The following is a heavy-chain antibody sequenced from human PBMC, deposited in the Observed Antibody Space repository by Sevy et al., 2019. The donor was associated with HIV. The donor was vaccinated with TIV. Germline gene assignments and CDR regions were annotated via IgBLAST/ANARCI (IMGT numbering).Heavy chain of an antibody. CDR3: AKDLIAADYYYYGMDV. J-gene: IGHJ6*02. CDR1: GFTFSSYG. D-gene: IGHD6-13*01. V-gene: IGHV3-30*18. Sequence: GESLKISCAASGFTFSSYGMHWVRQAPGKGLEWVAVISYDGSNKYYADSVKGRFTISRDNSKNTLYLQMNSLRAEDTAVYYCAKDLIAADYYYYGMDVWGQGTTVTVSS. CDR2: ISYDGSNK.